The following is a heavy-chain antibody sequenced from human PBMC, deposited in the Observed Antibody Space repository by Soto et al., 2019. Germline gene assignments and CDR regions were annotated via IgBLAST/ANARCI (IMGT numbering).Heavy chain of an antibody. Sequence: EVQLVESGGGLVQPGGSLRLSCAASGFTFSSYSMNWVRQAPGKGLEWVSYISSSSSTIYYADSVKGRFTISRDNAKNSLYRQMNSLRDEDTAVYYCAREYSSSWYRNWFDPWGQGTLVTVSS. CDR1: GFTFSSYS. D-gene: IGHD6-13*01. J-gene: IGHJ5*02. CDR2: ISSSSSTI. V-gene: IGHV3-48*02. CDR3: AREYSSSWYRNWFDP.